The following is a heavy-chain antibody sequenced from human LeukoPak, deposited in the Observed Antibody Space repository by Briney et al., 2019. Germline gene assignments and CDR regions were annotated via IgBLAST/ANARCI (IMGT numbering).Heavy chain of an antibody. D-gene: IGHD4-23*01. J-gene: IGHJ3*02. Sequence: SETLSLTCAVSGYSISSGYYWGSIRQPPGKGLEWIGSIYHSGSTYYNPSLKSRVTISVDTSKNQFSLKLSSVTAADTAVYYCASGTTVVTPNALDIWGQGTMVTVSS. CDR1: GYSISSGYY. CDR2: IYHSGST. V-gene: IGHV4-38-2*01. CDR3: ASGTTVVTPNALDI.